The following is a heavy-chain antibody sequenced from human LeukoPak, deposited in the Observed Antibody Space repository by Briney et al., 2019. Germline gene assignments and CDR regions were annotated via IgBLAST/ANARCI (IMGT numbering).Heavy chain of an antibody. Sequence: PSETLSLTCAVYGGSFSGYYWSWIRQPPGKGLDWIGEINHSGSTNYNPSLKSRVTISVDTSKNQFSLKLSSVTAADTAVYYCARWEGGSYYDFGYWGQGTLVTVSS. CDR3: ARWEGGSYYDFGY. CDR1: GGSFSGYY. D-gene: IGHD1-26*01. J-gene: IGHJ4*02. CDR2: INHSGST. V-gene: IGHV4-34*01.